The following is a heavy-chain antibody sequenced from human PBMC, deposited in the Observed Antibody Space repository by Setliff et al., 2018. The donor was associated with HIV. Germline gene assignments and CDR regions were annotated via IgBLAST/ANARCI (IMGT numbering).Heavy chain of an antibody. D-gene: IGHD3-22*01. CDR1: RFTFTSAA. Sequence: SVKVSCKASRFTFTSAAVQWVRRARGQRPEWIGWIVVGSGNTKYAQRFQERVTITRDMSTRTAYMELSSLRSEDTAVYYCAVDLGDYYYDTTDYYYGGGLGYWGQGTLVTV. CDR3: AVDLGDYYYDTTDYYYGGGLGY. J-gene: IGHJ4*02. CDR2: IVVGSGNT. V-gene: IGHV1-58*01.